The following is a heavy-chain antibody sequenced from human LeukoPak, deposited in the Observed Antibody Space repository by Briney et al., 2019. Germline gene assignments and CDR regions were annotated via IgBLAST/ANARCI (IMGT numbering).Heavy chain of an antibody. CDR1: GFTFSSYA. Sequence: GGSLRLSCAASGFTFSSYAMSWVRQAPGKGLEWVSAISGSGGSTYHADSVKGRFTISRDNSKNTLYLQMNSLRAEDTAVYYCARVSTAMVLGYWGRGTLVTVSS. CDR3: ARVSTAMVLGY. V-gene: IGHV3-23*01. J-gene: IGHJ4*02. D-gene: IGHD5-18*01. CDR2: ISGSGGST.